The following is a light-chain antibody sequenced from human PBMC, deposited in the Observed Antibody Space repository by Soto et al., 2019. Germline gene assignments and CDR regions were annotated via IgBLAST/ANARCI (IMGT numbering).Light chain of an antibody. J-gene: IGKJ1*01. CDR2: DAS. CDR3: QQYNSYTWT. Sequence: DIQMTQSPSTLSASVGDRVTITCRASQSVSDWLAWYQQKPGKAPKLLIYDASSLESAVPSRFSGSGSGTEFTLTISLLQPDDFATYYCQQYNSYTWTFGQGTKVEIK. CDR1: QSVSDW. V-gene: IGKV1-5*01.